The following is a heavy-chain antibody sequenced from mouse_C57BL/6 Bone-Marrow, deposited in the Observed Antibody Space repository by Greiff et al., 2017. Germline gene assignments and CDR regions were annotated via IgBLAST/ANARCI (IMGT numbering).Heavy chain of an antibody. Sequence: VQRVESGPGLVQPSQSLSITCTVSGFSLTSYGVHWVRQSPGKGLEWLGVIWSGGSTDYNAAFISRLSISKDNSKSQVFFKMNSLQADDTAIYYCARIYGTPFAYWGQGTLVTVSA. CDR2: IWSGGST. V-gene: IGHV2-2*01. D-gene: IGHD2-1*01. CDR1: GFSLTSYG. CDR3: ARIYGTPFAY. J-gene: IGHJ3*01.